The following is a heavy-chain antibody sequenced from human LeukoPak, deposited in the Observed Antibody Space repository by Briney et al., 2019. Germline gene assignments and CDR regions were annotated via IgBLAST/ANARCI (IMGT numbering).Heavy chain of an antibody. Sequence: ASVKVSCKASGYTFTSYGISWVRQAPGQGLEWMGWISAYNGNTNYAQKLQGRVTMTTDTSTSTAYMELRSLRSDDTAVYYCARDSYYYGSGSRALDYWGRGTLVTVSS. CDR3: ARDSYYYGSGSRALDY. V-gene: IGHV1-18*01. CDR2: ISAYNGNT. D-gene: IGHD3-10*01. CDR1: GYTFTSYG. J-gene: IGHJ4*02.